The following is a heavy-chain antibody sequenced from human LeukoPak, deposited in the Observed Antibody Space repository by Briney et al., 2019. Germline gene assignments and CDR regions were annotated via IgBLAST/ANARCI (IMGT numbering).Heavy chain of an antibody. CDR3: AREFDY. Sequence: GGSLRLSCAASGFTFSSYAMSWVRQAPGKGLEWVANIRQDGGEKYHVDSVKGRFTISRDNAKNSLYLQMDSLRAEDTAVYYCAREFDYWGQGTLVTVSS. J-gene: IGHJ4*02. CDR2: IRQDGGEK. CDR1: GFTFSSYA. V-gene: IGHV3-7*01.